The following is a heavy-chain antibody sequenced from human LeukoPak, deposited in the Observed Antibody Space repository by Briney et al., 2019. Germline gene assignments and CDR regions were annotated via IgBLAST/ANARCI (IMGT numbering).Heavy chain of an antibody. J-gene: IGHJ4*02. V-gene: IGHV3-13*04. CDR3: ARGQWPDF. CDR2: IGTTGDT. CDR1: GFTFSSYD. D-gene: IGHD6-19*01. Sequence: AGGSLRLSCAASGFTFSSYDMHWVRQATGKGLEWVSGIGTTGDTYYPGSVKGRFTISRENAKNPLYLQMNSLRAGDTAVFYCARGQWPDFWGQGTLLIVSS.